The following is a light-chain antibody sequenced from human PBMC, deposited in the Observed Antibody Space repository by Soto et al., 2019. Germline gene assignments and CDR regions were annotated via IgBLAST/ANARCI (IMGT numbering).Light chain of an antibody. CDR3: SSYTIDSSVV. V-gene: IGLV2-14*01. J-gene: IGLJ2*01. CDR1: SSDVAAYNY. CDR2: EVS. Sequence: QSVLTQPASVSGSPGQLITISCTGTSSDVAAYNYVSWYQQHPGQAPKLIIYEVSNRPSGVSSRFSGSKSGSTASLTISGLLAEDEAHYYCSSYTIDSSVVFGGGTQLTVL.